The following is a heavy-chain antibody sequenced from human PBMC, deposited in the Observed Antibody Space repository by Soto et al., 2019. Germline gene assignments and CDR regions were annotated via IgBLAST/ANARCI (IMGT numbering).Heavy chain of an antibody. CDR2: IYYSGST. CDR1: GGTISSYY. CDR3: ARDRGYCTGSSCDRWFDP. J-gene: IGHJ5*02. D-gene: IGHD2-15*01. V-gene: IGHV4-59*01. Sequence: PSETLSLTCPVSGGTISSYYWSWIRQTPGKGLEWIGYIYYSGSTNYNPSLKSRVTISVDTSKNHFSLKLSSVTAADTAVYYCARDRGYCTGSSCDRWFDPWGQGTLVTVSS.